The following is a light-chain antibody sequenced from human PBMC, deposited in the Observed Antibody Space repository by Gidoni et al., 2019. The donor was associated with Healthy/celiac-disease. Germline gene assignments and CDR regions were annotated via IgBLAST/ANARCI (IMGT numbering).Light chain of an antibody. CDR3: QQRSNWPLT. CDR2: DAS. V-gene: IGKV3-11*01. CDR1: QSVSSY. J-gene: IGKJ4*01. Sequence: EIVLTQSQATLSLSPGERATRSSRASQSVSSYLAWYQQKPGQAPRLLIHDASNRTTGIPARFSGSGSGTDFTLTISSLEPEDFAVYYCQQRSNWPLTFGGGTKVEIK.